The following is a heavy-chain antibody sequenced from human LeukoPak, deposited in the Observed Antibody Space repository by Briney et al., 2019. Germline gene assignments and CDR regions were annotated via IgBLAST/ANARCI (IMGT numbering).Heavy chain of an antibody. CDR3: ARDLAGMDV. D-gene: IGHD3-3*02. V-gene: IGHV3-66*01. CDR1: GFTVSSNY. CDR2: IYSGGST. Sequence: GGSLRLSCAASGFTVSSNYMNWVRQAPGKGLEWVSVIYSGGSTYYADSVKGRITISRDNSKNTLFLQMNSLRAEDTAVYYCARDLAGMDVWGQGTTVTVSS. J-gene: IGHJ6*02.